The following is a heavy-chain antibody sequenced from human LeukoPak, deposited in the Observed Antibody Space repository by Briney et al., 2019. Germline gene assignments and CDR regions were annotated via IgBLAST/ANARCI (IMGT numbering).Heavy chain of an antibody. D-gene: IGHD2-21*02. Sequence: PGGSLTLSCAASGFTFSSYAMSWVRQAPGKGLEWVSAISGRGCSTYYADSVKGRFTISRDNSKNTLYLQMNSLRAEDTAVYYCAKDSRVRGLPDYYYYMDIWGKGTMVTVSS. CDR1: GFTFSSYA. J-gene: IGHJ6*03. CDR3: AKDSRVRGLPDYYYYMDI. CDR2: ISGRGCST. V-gene: IGHV3-23*01.